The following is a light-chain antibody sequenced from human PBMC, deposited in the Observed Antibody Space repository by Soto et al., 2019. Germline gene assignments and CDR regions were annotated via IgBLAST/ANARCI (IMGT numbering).Light chain of an antibody. Sequence: DIQMTQSPSTLSGSVGDRVTITCRASQTISSWLAWYQQKPGKAPKLLLYKASTLKSGVPSRFSGSGSGTEFTLTISSLQPDDFATYYCQQSYSTPSITFGQGTRLEIK. V-gene: IGKV1-5*03. J-gene: IGKJ5*01. CDR1: QTISSW. CDR3: QQSYSTPSIT. CDR2: KAS.